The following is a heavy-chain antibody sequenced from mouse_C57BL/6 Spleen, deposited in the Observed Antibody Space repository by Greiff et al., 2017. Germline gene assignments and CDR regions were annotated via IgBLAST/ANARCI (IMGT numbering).Heavy chain of an antibody. CDR2: IYPGDGDT. Sequence: QVQLKESGAELVKPGASVKISCKASGYAFSSYWMNWVKQRPGKGLEWIGQIYPGDGDTNYNGKFKGKATLTADKSSSPAYLQISSLTSEDSAVYCGERHDLTGTRYLDVWGTGTTVTVSS. J-gene: IGHJ1*03. D-gene: IGHD4-1*01. CDR3: ERHDLTGTRYLDV. CDR1: GYAFSSYW. V-gene: IGHV1-80*01.